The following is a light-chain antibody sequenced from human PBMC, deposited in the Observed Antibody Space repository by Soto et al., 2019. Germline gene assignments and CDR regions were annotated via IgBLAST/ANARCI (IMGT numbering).Light chain of an antibody. CDR2: KVS. V-gene: IGKV2-30*01. Sequence: DVVLTQSPLSLPVALGQPASISCRSIQSLEFSDGDTYLNWFYQRPGQSPRRLIYKVSKRASGVPDRFSGSGSGTDFTLKISRVEAEDVGVYFCMQNIHRTWKFGQGTKV. CDR1: QSLEFSDGDTY. CDR3: MQNIHRTWK. J-gene: IGKJ1*01.